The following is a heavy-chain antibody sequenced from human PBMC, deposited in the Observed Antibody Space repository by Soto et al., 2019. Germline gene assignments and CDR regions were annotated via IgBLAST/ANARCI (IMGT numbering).Heavy chain of an antibody. CDR3: ARGRHNWNSRELYFYYNFYF. J-gene: IGHJ6*03. D-gene: IGHD1-20*01. Sequence: QVQLVESGGGVVQPGRSLRLSCAASGFSFSDYGMHWVRQAPGKGLEWVAVIWYDGSNKYYEDSVKGRFTISRDNSKNTLFLQMNSLSVDDTSGYYCARGRHNWNSRELYFYYNFYFCGQGTTVTVCS. CDR1: GFSFSDYG. V-gene: IGHV3-33*01. CDR2: IWYDGSNK.